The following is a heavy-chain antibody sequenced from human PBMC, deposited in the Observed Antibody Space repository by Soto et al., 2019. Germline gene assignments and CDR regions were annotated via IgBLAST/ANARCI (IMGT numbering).Heavy chain of an antibody. CDR2: IYSGGST. J-gene: IGHJ4*02. V-gene: IGHV3-66*01. CDR1: GFTVSSNY. Sequence: GGSLRLSCAASGFTVSSNYMSWVRQAPGKGLEWVSVIYSGGSTYYADSVKGRFTISRDNSKNTLYLQMNSLRAEDTAVYYCARDRRGYCSSTSCYGGFDYWGQGTLVTVSS. D-gene: IGHD2-2*01. CDR3: ARDRRGYCSSTSCYGGFDY.